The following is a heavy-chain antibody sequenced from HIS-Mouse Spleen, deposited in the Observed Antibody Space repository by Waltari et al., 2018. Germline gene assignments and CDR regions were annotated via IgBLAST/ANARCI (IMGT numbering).Heavy chain of an antibody. V-gene: IGHV4-39*07. D-gene: IGHD6-13*01. CDR3: AREIPYSSSWYDWYFDL. Sequence: QLQLQESGPGLVKPSETLSLTRTVSGGSISSSSYDWGWIRQPPGKGLEWIGSIYYSGSTYYNPSLKSRVTISVDTSKNQFSLKLSSVTAADTAVYYCAREIPYSSSWYDWYFDLWGRGTLVTVSS. CDR1: GGSISSSSYD. J-gene: IGHJ2*01. CDR2: IYYSGST.